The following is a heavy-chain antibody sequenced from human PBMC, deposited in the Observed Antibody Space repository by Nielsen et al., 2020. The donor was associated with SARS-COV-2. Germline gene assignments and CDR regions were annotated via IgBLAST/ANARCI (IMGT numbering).Heavy chain of an antibody. CDR3: ARVGGIAVAGTGG. V-gene: IGHV4-59*12. CDR2: IYYSGST. D-gene: IGHD6-19*01. CDR1: GGSISSYY. J-gene: IGHJ4*02. Sequence: GSLRLSCTVSGGSISSYYWSWIRQPPGKGLEWIGYIYYSGSTNYNPSLKSRVTISVDTSKNQFSLKLSSVTAADTAVYYCARVGGIAVAGTGGWGQGTLVTVSS.